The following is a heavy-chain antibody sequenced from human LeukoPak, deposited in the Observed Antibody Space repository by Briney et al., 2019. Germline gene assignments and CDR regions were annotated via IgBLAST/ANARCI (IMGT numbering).Heavy chain of an antibody. J-gene: IGHJ4*02. Sequence: SETLSLTCTVSGGSISSSSYYWGWIRQPPGKGLEWIGSIYYSGSTYYNPSLKSRVTISVDTSKNQFSLKLSSVTAADTAVYYCAREDSRDGYNFDCWGQGTLVTVSS. CDR1: GGSISSSSYY. D-gene: IGHD5-24*01. V-gene: IGHV4-39*02. CDR2: IYYSGST. CDR3: AREDSRDGYNFDC.